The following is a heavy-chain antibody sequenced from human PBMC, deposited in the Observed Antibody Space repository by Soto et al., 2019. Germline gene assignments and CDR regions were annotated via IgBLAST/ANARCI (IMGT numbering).Heavy chain of an antibody. V-gene: IGHV5-10-1*01. J-gene: IGHJ4*02. CDR2: IDPRDSYT. D-gene: IGHD2-21*01. CDR3: ATLCIEKAPWDY. Sequence: GESLKISCQGSGYSRSAYWITWVRHMPGRGLEWMGRIDPRDSYTNYSPSFEGHVTISADKTNTTTYLQWSSLKASDTATYYCATLCIEKAPWDYWGQGTQVTVSS. CDR1: GYSRSAYW.